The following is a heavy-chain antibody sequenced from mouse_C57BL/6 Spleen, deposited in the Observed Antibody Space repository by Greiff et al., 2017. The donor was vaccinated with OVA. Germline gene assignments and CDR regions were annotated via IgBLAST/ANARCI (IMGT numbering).Heavy chain of an antibody. CDR1: GYTFTDYY. Sequence: VQLQQSGAELVRPGASVKLSCKASGYTFTDYYINWVKQRPGQGLEWIARIYPGSGNTYYNEKFKGKATLTAEKSSSTAYMQLSSLTSEDSAVYFCARSYYGSPAWFAYWGQGTLVTVSA. CDR3: ARSYYGSPAWFAY. CDR2: IYPGSGNT. D-gene: IGHD1-1*01. V-gene: IGHV1-76*01. J-gene: IGHJ3*01.